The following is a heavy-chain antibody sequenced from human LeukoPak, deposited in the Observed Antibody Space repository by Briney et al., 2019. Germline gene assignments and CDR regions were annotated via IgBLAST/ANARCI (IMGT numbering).Heavy chain of an antibody. V-gene: IGHV3-23*01. CDR3: AKGGIVALTLFDY. CDR2: ISGSTGST. D-gene: IGHD5-12*01. J-gene: IGHJ4*02. CDR1: RFTFSSYA. Sequence: PGGSLRLSCAASRFTFSSYAMSWVRQAPGKGLERVSTISGSTGSTYYADSVKGRFTISRDNSKNTLYLQMNSLRAEDTAVYYCAKGGIVALTLFDYWGQGTLVTVSS.